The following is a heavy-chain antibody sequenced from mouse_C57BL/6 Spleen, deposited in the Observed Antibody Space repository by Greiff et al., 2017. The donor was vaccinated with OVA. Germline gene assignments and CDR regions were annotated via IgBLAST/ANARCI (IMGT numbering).Heavy chain of an antibody. CDR3: ARFLYYSIATVVDY. V-gene: IGHV1-64*01. J-gene: IGHJ2*01. CDR1: GYTFTSYW. Sequence: QVQLQQPGAELVKPGASVKLSCKASGYTFTSYWMHWVKQRPGQGLEWIGMIHPNSGSTNYNEKFKSKATLTVDKSSSTAYMQLSSLTSEDSAVYYCARFLYYSIATVVDYWGQGTTLTVSS. CDR2: IHPNSGST. D-gene: IGHD1-1*01.